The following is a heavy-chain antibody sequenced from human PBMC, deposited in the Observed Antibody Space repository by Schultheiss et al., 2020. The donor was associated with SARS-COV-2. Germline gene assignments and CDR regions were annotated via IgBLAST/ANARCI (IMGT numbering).Heavy chain of an antibody. CDR2: ISSSSSTI. CDR1: GFTFSSYS. CDR3: ARGQGQLYDILTGYYNNWFDP. V-gene: IGHV3-48*02. J-gene: IGHJ5*02. D-gene: IGHD3-9*01. Sequence: GGSLRLSCAASGFTFSSYSMNWVRQAPGKGLEWVSYISSSSSTIYYADSVKGRFTISRDNAKNSLYLQMNSLRDEDTAVYYCARGQGQLYDILTGYYNNWFDPWGQGTLVTVSS.